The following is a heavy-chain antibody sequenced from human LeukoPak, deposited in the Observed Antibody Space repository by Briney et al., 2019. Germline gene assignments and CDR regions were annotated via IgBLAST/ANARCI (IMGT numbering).Heavy chain of an antibody. D-gene: IGHD3-22*01. J-gene: IGHJ3*02. V-gene: IGHV1-69*13. Sequence: ASAKVSCKASGGGFTFTSHAISWVRQAPGQGLERMGGPIPIYGSANYAQKFQGRVTITSDESTRTVYMELSSLRPEDSAVYCCAGFFYDNSGDAFDIWGQGTIVTVSS. CDR2: PIPIYGSA. CDR3: AGFFYDNSGDAFDI. CDR1: GGGFTFTSHA.